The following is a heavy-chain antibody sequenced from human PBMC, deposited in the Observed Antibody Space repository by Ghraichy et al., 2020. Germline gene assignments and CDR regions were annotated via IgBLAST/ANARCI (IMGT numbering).Heavy chain of an antibody. CDR1: GASMSSGGYY. CDR3: ARMMCSSGSCYACDY. D-gene: IGHD2-15*01. CDR2: IYYSGST. V-gene: IGHV4-31*02. Sequence: TLSLTCTVSGASMSSGGYYWSWSRQHPGRGLEWIGYIYYSGSTYYNPSLKSRVTISVDTSKNQFSLKLSSVTAADTAVYYCARMMCSSGSCYACDYWGQGTLVTVSS. J-gene: IGHJ4*02.